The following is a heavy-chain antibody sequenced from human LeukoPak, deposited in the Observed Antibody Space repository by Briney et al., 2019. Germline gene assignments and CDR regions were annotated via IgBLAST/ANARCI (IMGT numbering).Heavy chain of an antibody. D-gene: IGHD3-22*01. Sequence: GSLRLSCAASGFTFSSYGMHWVRQAPGKGLEWVAVIWYDGSNKYYADSVKGRFTISRDNSKNTLYLQMNSLRAEDTAVYYCAKYDSSGYYPGDAFDIWGQGTMVTVSS. CDR3: AKYDSSGYYPGDAFDI. V-gene: IGHV3-33*06. CDR1: GFTFSSYG. J-gene: IGHJ3*02. CDR2: IWYDGSNK.